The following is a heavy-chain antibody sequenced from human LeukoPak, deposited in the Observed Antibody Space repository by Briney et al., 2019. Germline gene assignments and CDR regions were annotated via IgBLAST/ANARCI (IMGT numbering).Heavy chain of an antibody. Sequence: GGSLRLSCAASGFTFSDYWMHWVRQAPGKGLVWASRVNRDGSGTSYADSVKGRFTISRDNAKNTLSLQMNSLRAEDTAVYYCARDRSISAAGDTYWGQGTLVIVSS. V-gene: IGHV3-74*01. CDR3: ARDRSISAAGDTY. CDR1: GFTFSDYW. D-gene: IGHD6-13*01. CDR2: VNRDGSGT. J-gene: IGHJ4*02.